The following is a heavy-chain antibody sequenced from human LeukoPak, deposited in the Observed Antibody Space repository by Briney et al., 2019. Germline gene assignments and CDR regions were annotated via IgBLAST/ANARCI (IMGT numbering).Heavy chain of an antibody. V-gene: IGHV1-2*02. CDR1: GYTFNGYY. CDR3: ARDHRPGVIAVAGICDY. CDR2: INPNSGGN. J-gene: IGHJ4*02. Sequence: GASVKVSCKASGYTFNGYYMFWVRQAPGQGLEWMGLINPNSGGNNYGQEFQGRITMTRDTSISTAYMELSTLRSDDTAVYYCARDHRPGVIAVAGICDYWGQGTLVTVSS. D-gene: IGHD6-19*01.